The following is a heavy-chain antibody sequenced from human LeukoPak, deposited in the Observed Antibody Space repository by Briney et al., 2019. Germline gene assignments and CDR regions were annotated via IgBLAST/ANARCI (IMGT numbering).Heavy chain of an antibody. J-gene: IGHJ3*02. CDR1: GFTFNTYW. D-gene: IGHD4-17*01. CDR2: IKSDGSST. Sequence: GGSLRLSCAASGFTFNTYWMHWVRQAPGKGLVWVSRIKSDGSSTKYADTVKGRFTISRDNANNRLYLQMNSLRVDDTAVYFCAREAKVTCNAFDIWGQGTVVAVSS. V-gene: IGHV3-74*03. CDR3: AREAKVTCNAFDI.